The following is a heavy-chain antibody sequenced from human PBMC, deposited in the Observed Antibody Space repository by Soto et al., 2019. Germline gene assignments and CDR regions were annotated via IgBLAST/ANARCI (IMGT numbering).Heavy chain of an antibody. Sequence: EVQLLESGGGLVQPGGSLRLSCAASGFTFSSYAMSWVRQAPGKGLEWVSAISGSGGSTYYADSVKGRLTISTDNSKNTLYLQMNSLRAPDTAVYYCAKEHDYCDYVGDYWGQEPLVTVSS. CDR3: AKEHDYCDYVGDY. V-gene: IGHV3-23*01. D-gene: IGHD4-17*01. J-gene: IGHJ4*02. CDR2: ISGSGGST. CDR1: GFTFSSYA.